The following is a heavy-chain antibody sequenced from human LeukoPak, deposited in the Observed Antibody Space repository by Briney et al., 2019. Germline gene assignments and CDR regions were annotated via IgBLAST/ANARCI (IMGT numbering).Heavy chain of an antibody. CDR2: IIPILGIA. D-gene: IGHD3-9*01. CDR1: GGTFSSYA. Sequence: SVKVSCKASGGTFSSYAISWVRQAPGQGLEWMGRIIPILGIANYAQKFQGRVTITADKSTSTAYMELSSLRSEDMAVYYCAIPDILTGFYGYWGQGTLVTVSS. CDR3: AIPDILTGFYGY. V-gene: IGHV1-69*04. J-gene: IGHJ4*02.